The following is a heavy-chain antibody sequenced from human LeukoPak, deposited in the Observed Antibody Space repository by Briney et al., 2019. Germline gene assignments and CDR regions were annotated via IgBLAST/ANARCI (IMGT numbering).Heavy chain of an antibody. J-gene: IGHJ4*02. D-gene: IGHD3-22*01. V-gene: IGHV3-23*01. CDR2: ISGSGGST. Sequence: GGSLRLSCAASGFTVSSNYMSWVRQAPGKGLEWVSGISGSGGSTYYADSVKGRFTISRDNSKNTLYLQMNSLRAEDTAVYYCAKPSLHYDSSGSGDYWGQGTLVTVSS. CDR3: AKPSLHYDSSGSGDY. CDR1: GFTVSSNY.